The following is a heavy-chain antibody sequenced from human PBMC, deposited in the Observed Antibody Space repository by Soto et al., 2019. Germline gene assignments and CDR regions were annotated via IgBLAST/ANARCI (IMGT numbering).Heavy chain of an antibody. CDR1: GGTFSSYT. D-gene: IGHD5-12*01. CDR3: EGVAGSGCDSCGGLFDY. Sequence: QVQLVQSGAEVMKPGASVKVSCKASGGTFSSYTICWVRQAPGQGLEWMGRIIRLLGIANYAQKFQGRVPMSPDKSTRTAYREQSIIRSEDTAVYYCEGVAGSGCDSCGGLFDYWCRGTLVTVSS. V-gene: IGHV1-69*02. CDR2: IIRLLGIA. J-gene: IGHJ4*02.